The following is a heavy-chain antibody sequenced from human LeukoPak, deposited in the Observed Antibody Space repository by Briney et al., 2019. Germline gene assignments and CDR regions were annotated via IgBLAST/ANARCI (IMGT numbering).Heavy chain of an antibody. J-gene: IGHJ4*02. CDR3: AKGSMVRGVLYFDY. V-gene: IGHV3-23*01. D-gene: IGHD3-10*01. CDR1: GFTFSHIG. Sequence: PGGSLRLSCEASGFTFSHIGMAWVRQAPGKGLEWVSSIHPNGVNTHYADSVRGRFTISRDNSKNTLSLQMNSLRAEDTAVYYCAKGSMVRGVLYFDYWGQGTLVTVSS. CDR2: IHPNGVNT.